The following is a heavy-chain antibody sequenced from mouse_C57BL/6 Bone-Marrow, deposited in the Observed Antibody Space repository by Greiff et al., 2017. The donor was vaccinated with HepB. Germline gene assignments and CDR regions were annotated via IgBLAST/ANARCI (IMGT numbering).Heavy chain of an antibody. CDR2: INPSSGYT. J-gene: IGHJ4*01. V-gene: IGHV1-7*01. CDR1: GYTFTSYW. Sequence: QVQLKESGAELAKPGASVKLSCKASGYTFTSYWMHWVKQRPGKGLEWIGYINPSSGYTKYKQKFKDKATLTADKSSSTAYMQLSSLTSEDSAVYYCAREGSPHAMDCWGQGTSVTVSS. CDR3: AREGSPHAMDC.